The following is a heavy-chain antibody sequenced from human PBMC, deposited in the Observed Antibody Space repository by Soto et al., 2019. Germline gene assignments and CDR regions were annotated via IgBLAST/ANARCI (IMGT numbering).Heavy chain of an antibody. CDR2: IIPRFGKT. CDR1: GDTFSRYT. CDR3: ARGRGLYNSGRSQLDY. J-gene: IGHJ4*02. D-gene: IGHD1-1*01. V-gene: IGHV1-69*01. Sequence: QVQLVQSGAEVKKPGSSVRVSCKASGDTFSRYTVNWVRQAPRQGLEWMGGIIPRFGKTNYAPTLQGRVTITADESTNTFYMELSSLRSEDTALYFCARGRGLYNSGRSQLDYWGQGTLLTVSS.